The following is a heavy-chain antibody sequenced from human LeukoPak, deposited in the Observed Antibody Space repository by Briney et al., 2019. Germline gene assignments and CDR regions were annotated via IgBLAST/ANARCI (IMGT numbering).Heavy chain of an antibody. Sequence: APVKVSCKASGYTFTGYYMHWVRQAPGQGLEWMGWINPNSGGTNYAQKFQGWVTMTRDTSISTAYMELSRLRSDDTAVYYCARDRGSGWSLDYWGQGTLVTVSS. D-gene: IGHD6-19*01. CDR3: ARDRGSGWSLDY. CDR1: GYTFTGYY. V-gene: IGHV1-2*04. CDR2: INPNSGGT. J-gene: IGHJ4*02.